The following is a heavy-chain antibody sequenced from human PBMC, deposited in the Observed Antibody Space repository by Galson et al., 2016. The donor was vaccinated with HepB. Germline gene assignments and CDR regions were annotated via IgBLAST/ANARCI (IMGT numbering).Heavy chain of an antibody. V-gene: IGHV4-61*02. CDR1: GGSISSNTHY. CDR2: VYLTGGT. D-gene: IGHD6-19*01. J-gene: IGHJ4*02. Sequence: TLSLTCTVSGGSISSNTHYWSWVRQPAGKGLEWIGRVYLTGGTDYNPSLKSRLTLSVDTSKKQFSLKVTSVTAADTAVYYCARGRFSGWFQWGQGTLVTVSS. CDR3: ARGRFSGWFQ.